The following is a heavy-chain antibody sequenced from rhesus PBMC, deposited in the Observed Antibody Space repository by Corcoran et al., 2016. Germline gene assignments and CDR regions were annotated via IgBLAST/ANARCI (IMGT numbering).Heavy chain of an antibody. V-gene: IGHV4-173*01. D-gene: IGHD5-24*01. CDR3: ATRQSGSYSGYFEF. CDR1: GDSISSNY. J-gene: IGHJ1*01. CDR2: LSGKHETT. Sequence: QVQLQESGPGLVKPSETLSLTCAVSGDSISSNYWSWIRQSPGKGLAWIGRLSGKHETTDTNPSLKSRVTVSTDTSKNQLSRELTSVTAADTAVYYCATRQSGSYSGYFEFWGQGALVTVSS.